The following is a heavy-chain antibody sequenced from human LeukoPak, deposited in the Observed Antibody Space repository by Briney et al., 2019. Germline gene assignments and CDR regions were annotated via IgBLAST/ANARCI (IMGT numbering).Heavy chain of an antibody. V-gene: IGHV3-21*01. CDR3: ARALGIAVAEGAFDI. CDR2: ISSSSSYI. D-gene: IGHD6-19*01. J-gene: IGHJ3*02. Sequence: PGGSLRLSCAASGFTFSSYSMNWVRQAPGKGLEWVSSISSSSSYIYYADSVKGRFTISRDNAKNSLYLQMNSLRAEDTAVYYCARALGIAVAEGAFDIWGQGTMVTVSS. CDR1: GFTFSSYS.